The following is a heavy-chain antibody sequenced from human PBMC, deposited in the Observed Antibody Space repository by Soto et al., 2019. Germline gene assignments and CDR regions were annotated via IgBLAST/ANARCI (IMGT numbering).Heavy chain of an antibody. CDR1: GFSLTTSGMC. D-gene: IGHD5-12*01. V-gene: IGHV2-70*13. J-gene: IGHJ4*02. CDR2: IDWADDK. CDR3: ARTHGPSGHYDLDV. Sequence: SGPTLVNPTQTLTLTCTFSGFSLTTSGMCVSWIRQPPGKALEWLALIDWADDKYYSTSLKTRLTISKDTSKNQVVLTMTNVDPVDTATYSWARTHGPSGHYDLDVWGQGTLVT.